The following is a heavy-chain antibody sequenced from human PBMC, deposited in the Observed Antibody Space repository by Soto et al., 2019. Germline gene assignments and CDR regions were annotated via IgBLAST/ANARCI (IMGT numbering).Heavy chain of an antibody. CDR2: IWYDGSNK. D-gene: IGHD4-17*01. V-gene: IGHV3-33*01. CDR1: GFTFSSYG. CDR3: ARSATVTTRDNWFDP. J-gene: IGHJ5*02. Sequence: QVQLVESGGGVVQPGRSLRLSCAASGFTFSSYGMHWVRQAPGKGLEWVAVIWYDGSNKYYADSVKGRFTISRDNSKNTLYLQMNSLRAEDTAVYYCARSATVTTRDNWFDPWGQGTLVTVSS.